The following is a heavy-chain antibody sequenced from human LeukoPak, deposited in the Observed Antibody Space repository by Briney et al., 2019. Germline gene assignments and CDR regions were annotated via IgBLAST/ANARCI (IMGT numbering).Heavy chain of an antibody. Sequence: SETLSLTCAVYGGPFSNYYWSWIRQPPGKGLEWIGEIDHSGVTSYSPSLESRVTLSVDTAKNQFSLKLTSMTAADTAVYYCARGRQQDYWSQGTRVTVSS. CDR2: IDHSGVT. CDR1: GGPFSNYY. V-gene: IGHV4-34*01. CDR3: ARGRQQDY. D-gene: IGHD2-2*01. J-gene: IGHJ4*02.